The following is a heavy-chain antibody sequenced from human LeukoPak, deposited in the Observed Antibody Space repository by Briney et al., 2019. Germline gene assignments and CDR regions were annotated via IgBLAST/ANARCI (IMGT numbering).Heavy chain of an antibody. CDR2: IYHSGST. CDR3: AREVYGSGSYYNPSDDAFDI. V-gene: IGHV4-38-2*02. D-gene: IGHD3-10*01. J-gene: IGHJ3*02. Sequence: SETLSLTCAVYGGSLSGYYWGWIRQPPGKGLEWIGSIYHSGSTYYNPSLKSRVTISVDTSKNQFSLKLSSVTAADTAVYYCAREVYGSGSYYNPSDDAFDIWGQGTMVTVSS. CDR1: GGSLSGYY.